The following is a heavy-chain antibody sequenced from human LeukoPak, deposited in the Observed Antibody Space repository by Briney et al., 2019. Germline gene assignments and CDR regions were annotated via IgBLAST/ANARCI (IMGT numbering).Heavy chain of an antibody. J-gene: IGHJ4*02. CDR3: ARHVGIHLWPLYFDY. CDR1: GGSISSYY. CDR2: VYSSGST. Sequence: SETLSLTCIVSGGSISSYYWSWIRQPPGKGLEWIGYVYSSGSTDYNPSLKSRATISLDTPNHQFSLKLTSVTAADTAVYYCARHVGIHLWPLYFDYWGQGSLVTVSS. V-gene: IGHV4-59*08. D-gene: IGHD5-18*01.